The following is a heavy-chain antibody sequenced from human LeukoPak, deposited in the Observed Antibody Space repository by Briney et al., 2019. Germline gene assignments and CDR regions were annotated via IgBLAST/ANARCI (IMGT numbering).Heavy chain of an antibody. D-gene: IGHD2-2*01. V-gene: IGHV1-69*04. Sequence: SVKVSCKASGGTFSSYAISWVRQAPGQGLEWMGRIIPILGIANYAQKFQGRVTITADKSTSTAYMELSSLRSEDTAVYYCASSETSCSSTSCYVWAFDIWGQGTMVTVPS. J-gene: IGHJ3*02. CDR3: ASSETSCSSTSCYVWAFDI. CDR1: GGTFSSYA. CDR2: IIPILGIA.